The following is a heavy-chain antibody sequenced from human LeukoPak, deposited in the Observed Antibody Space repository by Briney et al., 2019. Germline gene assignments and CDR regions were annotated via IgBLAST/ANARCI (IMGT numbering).Heavy chain of an antibody. J-gene: IGHJ6*02. Sequence: GGSLRLSCAASGFTFSSYAMHGVRQAPGKGLEYVSAISSNGGSTYYANSVKGRFTISRDNSKNTLYLQMGSLRAEDMAVYYCARECYYYGMDVWGQGTTVTVSS. CDR3: ARECYYYGMDV. CDR2: ISSNGGST. CDR1: GFTFSSYA. V-gene: IGHV3-64*01.